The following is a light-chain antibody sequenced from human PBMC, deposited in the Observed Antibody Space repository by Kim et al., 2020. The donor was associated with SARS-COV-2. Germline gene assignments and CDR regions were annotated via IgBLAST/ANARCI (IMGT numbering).Light chain of an antibody. CDR2: DVS. CDR1: QNVNNY. J-gene: IGKJ4*01. CDR3: QHRKTWPVT. V-gene: IGKV3-11*01. Sequence: EVVLTQSPATLSLSPGERATLSCRASQNVNNYLAWYQQKPGQAPRLLLYDVSNRATGIPARFSGSGSGTDFTLTISSLEPEYFAVYYCQHRKTWPVTFGGGTKLEI.